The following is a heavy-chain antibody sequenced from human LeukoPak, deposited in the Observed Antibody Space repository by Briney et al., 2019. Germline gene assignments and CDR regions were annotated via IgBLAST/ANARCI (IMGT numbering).Heavy chain of an antibody. CDR2: INPSGGSA. J-gene: IGHJ4*02. CDR1: GYTFTSYY. D-gene: IGHD6-13*01. CDR3: ASGQLRIAGAGMQGLPTH. Sequence: GASVKVSCKASGYTFTSYYMHWVRQAPGQGLEWMGIINPSGGSASYAQKFQGRVTMTRDTSTNTVYMELSSLRSEDTAVYYCASGQLRIAGAGMQGLPTHWGQGTLVTVSS. V-gene: IGHV1-46*01.